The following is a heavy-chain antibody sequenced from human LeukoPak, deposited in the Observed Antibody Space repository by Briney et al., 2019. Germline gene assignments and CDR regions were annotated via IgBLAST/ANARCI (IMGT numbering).Heavy chain of an antibody. J-gene: IGHJ3*02. Sequence: GESLKISCNGSGYSFTSYWIGWVRQMPGKGLEWMGIIYPGDSDTRYSPSFQGQVTISADKSISTAYLQWSSLKASDTAMYYCARGGYCSSTSCRRDAFDIWGQGTMVTVSS. V-gene: IGHV5-51*01. D-gene: IGHD2-2*01. CDR3: ARGGYCSSTSCRRDAFDI. CDR2: IYPGDSDT. CDR1: GYSFTSYW.